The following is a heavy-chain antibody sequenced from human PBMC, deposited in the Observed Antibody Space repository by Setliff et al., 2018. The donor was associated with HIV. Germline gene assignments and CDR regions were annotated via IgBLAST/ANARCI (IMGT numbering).Heavy chain of an antibody. J-gene: IGHJ4*02. CDR1: GGSISSSDW. CDR3: ARGRPYYSRRPFDY. Sequence: SETLSLTCAVSGGSISSSDWWSWVRQPPGKGLEWIGEIYESGSANYNPSLTSGVTMSVDKSKNHFSLKMNSVTAADSAVYYCARGRPYYSRRPFDYWGQGTLVTVSS. CDR2: IYESGSA. V-gene: IGHV4-4*02. D-gene: IGHD1-26*01.